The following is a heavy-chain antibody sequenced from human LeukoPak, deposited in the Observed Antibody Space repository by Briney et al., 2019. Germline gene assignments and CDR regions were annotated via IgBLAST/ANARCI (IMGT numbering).Heavy chain of an antibody. Sequence: KPSETLSLXCTVSGGSISSYYWSWSRQPAGKGLEWIGRIYTSGSTNYNPSLKSRVTMSVDTSKNQFSLKLSSVTAADTAVYYCARSCITIFGVLYYFDYWGQGTLVTVSS. CDR2: IYTSGST. CDR1: GGSISSYY. J-gene: IGHJ4*02. CDR3: ARSCITIFGVLYYFDY. D-gene: IGHD3-3*01. V-gene: IGHV4-4*07.